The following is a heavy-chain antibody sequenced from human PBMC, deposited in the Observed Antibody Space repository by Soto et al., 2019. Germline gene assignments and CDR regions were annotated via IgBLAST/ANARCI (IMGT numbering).Heavy chain of an antibody. V-gene: IGHV3-7*03. D-gene: IGHD3-16*01. Sequence: PGGSLRLSCAASAFTFSSYWMSWVRQAPGEGLEWVANIKQDGSEKYYVDSVKGRFTISRDNAKNSLYLQMNSLGAEDTAVYYCARDLFEAARRGEYAFDIWGQGTMVTVSS. CDR2: IKQDGSEK. J-gene: IGHJ3*02. CDR3: ARDLFEAARRGEYAFDI. CDR1: AFTFSSYW.